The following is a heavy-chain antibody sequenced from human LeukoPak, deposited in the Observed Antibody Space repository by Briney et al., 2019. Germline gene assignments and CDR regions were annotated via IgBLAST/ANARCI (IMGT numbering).Heavy chain of an antibody. V-gene: IGHV1-18*01. D-gene: IGHD3-3*01. CDR3: ARVGRITIFGVYYYGMDV. CDR1: GYTFTSYG. Sequence: ASVKVSCKASGYTFTSYGISWVRQAPGQGLEWMGWISAYNGNTNYARKLQGRVTMTTDTSTSTAYMELRSLRSDDTAVYYCARVGRITIFGVYYYGMDVWGQGTTVTVSS. CDR2: ISAYNGNT. J-gene: IGHJ6*02.